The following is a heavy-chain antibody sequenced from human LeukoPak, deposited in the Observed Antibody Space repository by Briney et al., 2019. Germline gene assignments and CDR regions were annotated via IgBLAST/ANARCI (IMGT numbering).Heavy chain of an antibody. CDR3: ARGRRNRGGGNWLDP. Sequence: SETLSLTCAVYGGSFSGYYWSWIRQPPGKGLEWIGEINHSGSTNYNPSLKSRVTISVDTSKNQFSLKLSSVTAADTAVYYCARGRRNRGGGNWLDPWGQGTLVTVSS. CDR2: INHSGST. V-gene: IGHV4-34*01. CDR1: GGSFSGYY. J-gene: IGHJ5*02. D-gene: IGHD1-14*01.